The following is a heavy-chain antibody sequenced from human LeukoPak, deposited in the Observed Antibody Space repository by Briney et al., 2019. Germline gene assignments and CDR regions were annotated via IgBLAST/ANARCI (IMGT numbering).Heavy chain of an antibody. D-gene: IGHD3-22*01. CDR1: GGSFSGYY. CDR2: INHSGST. Sequence: PSETLSLTCAVYGGSFSGYYWSWIRQPPGKGLEWIGEINHSGSTNYNPSLKSRVTISVDTSKNQFSLKLSSVTAADTAVYYCARGRDNTMIVVVKHAFDIWGQGTMVTVSS. J-gene: IGHJ3*02. CDR3: ARGRDNTMIVVVKHAFDI. V-gene: IGHV4-34*01.